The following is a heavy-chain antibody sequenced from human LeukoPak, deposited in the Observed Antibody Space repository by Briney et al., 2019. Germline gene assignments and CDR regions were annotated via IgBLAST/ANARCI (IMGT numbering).Heavy chain of an antibody. V-gene: IGHV4-34*01. D-gene: IGHD6-13*01. CDR3: ARTSPPRSSSWYFRRDYYYYYHMDV. CDR1: GGSFSGYY. Sequence: SETLSLTCAVYGGSFSGYYWSWIRQPPGKGLEWIGEINHSGSTNYNPSLKSRVTISVDTPKNQFSLKLSSVTAADTAVYYCARTSPPRSSSWYFRRDYYYYYHMDVWGKGTTITVSS. J-gene: IGHJ6*03. CDR2: INHSGST.